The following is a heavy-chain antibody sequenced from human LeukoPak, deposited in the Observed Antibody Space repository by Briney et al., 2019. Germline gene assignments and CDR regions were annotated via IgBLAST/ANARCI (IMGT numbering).Heavy chain of an antibody. J-gene: IGHJ4*02. CDR1: GFIFTDYW. D-gene: IGHD5-18*01. CDR2: IKEDGSDK. CDR3: ARDAAYGYDRFDY. V-gene: IGHV3-7*01. Sequence: GGSLRRSCETSGFIFTDYWIAWVRQAPGKGLEWMANIKEDGSDKNYMDSLKGRITISRDNAKNSVYLQMNSLRAEDTAVYYCARDAAYGYDRFDYWGQGTQVTVSS.